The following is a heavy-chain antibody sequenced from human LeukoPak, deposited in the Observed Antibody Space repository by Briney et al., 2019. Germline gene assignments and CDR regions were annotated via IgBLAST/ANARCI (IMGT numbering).Heavy chain of an antibody. V-gene: IGHV4-59*01. Sequence: PSETLSLTCTVSGGSISSYYWSWIRQPPGKGLEWIGYIYYSGSTNYNPSLKSRVTISVDTSKNQFSLKLSSVTAADTAVYYCAGGPNTYYYDSSGYTYWGQGTLVTVSS. D-gene: IGHD3-22*01. CDR1: GGSISSYY. J-gene: IGHJ4*02. CDR2: IYYSGST. CDR3: AGGPNTYYYDSSGYTY.